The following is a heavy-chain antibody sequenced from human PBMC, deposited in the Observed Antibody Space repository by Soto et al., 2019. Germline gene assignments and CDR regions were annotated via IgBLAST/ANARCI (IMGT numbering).Heavy chain of an antibody. CDR1: GYSRFSYYS. J-gene: IGHJ4*02. CDR2: ISGSGYPI. D-gene: IGHD5-18*01. CDR3: ARVRGHSYGYVDY. V-gene: IGHV3-48*01. Sequence: WGSLRLSCAASGYSRFSYYSMNWVRQAPGKGLEWVSFISGSGYPIYYADSVRGRFTISRDNAKNSLSLQMDSLRVEDTAVYYCARVRGHSYGYVDYWGQGTLVTVSS.